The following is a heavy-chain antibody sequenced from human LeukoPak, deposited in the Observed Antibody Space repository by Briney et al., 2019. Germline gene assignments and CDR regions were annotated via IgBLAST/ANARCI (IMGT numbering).Heavy chain of an antibody. CDR1: GFTFSSYS. V-gene: IGHV3-48*01. Sequence: GSLRLSCAASGFTFSSYSMNWVRQAPGKGLEWVSYISSSSSTIYYADSVKGRFTISRDNAKNSLYLQMNSLRAEDTAVYYCATSLVVPAAIDGAFDIWGQGTMVTVSS. CDR3: ATSLVVPAAIDGAFDI. D-gene: IGHD2-2*01. CDR2: ISSSSSTI. J-gene: IGHJ3*02.